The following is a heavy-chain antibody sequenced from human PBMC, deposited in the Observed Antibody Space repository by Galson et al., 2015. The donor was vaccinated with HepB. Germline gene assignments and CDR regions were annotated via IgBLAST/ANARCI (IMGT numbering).Heavy chain of an antibody. Sequence: SVKVSCKASGYTFSSYSITWVRQAPGQGLEWMGWINTYNRDTKYAEKFQGRVTLTADTSTSTAYMELRSLRSDDTAVYFCARGALVVVVNATQNNWFDPWGQGTPVTVSS. J-gene: IGHJ5*02. CDR1: GYTFSSYS. D-gene: IGHD2-15*01. V-gene: IGHV1-18*01. CDR2: INTYNRDT. CDR3: ARGALVVVVNATQNNWFDP.